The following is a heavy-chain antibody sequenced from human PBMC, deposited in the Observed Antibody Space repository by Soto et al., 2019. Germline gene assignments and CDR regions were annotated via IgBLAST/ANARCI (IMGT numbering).Heavy chain of an antibody. Sequence: LRLSWAASGFSFSTYWMSWVRQVPGTGLEWVANIKADGSETYYVDSVRGRFTISRDNAKTSLFLQLNSLRAEDTAVYYCAKGGHIDFCGQGTMVTVYS. CDR3: AKGGHIDF. CDR1: GFSFSTYW. V-gene: IGHV3-7*03. D-gene: IGHD3-16*01. J-gene: IGHJ4*02. CDR2: IKADGSET.